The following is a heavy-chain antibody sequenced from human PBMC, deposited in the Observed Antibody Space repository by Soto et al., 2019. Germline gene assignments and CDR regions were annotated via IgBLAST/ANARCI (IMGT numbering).Heavy chain of an antibody. V-gene: IGHV1-18*04. J-gene: IGHJ4*02. CDR1: GYTFTYYG. D-gene: IGHD3-3*01. Sequence: QVQLVQSGAEVKKPGASVKVSCKASGYTFTYYGISWVRQAPGQGLEWMGWISAYNGYTYYAQKLQGRVTMTTDTSTSTAYMELRSLRFDDTAMYYCARDLVDFWSGYSHYWGQGTLVTVSS. CDR3: ARDLVDFWSGYSHY. CDR2: ISAYNGYT.